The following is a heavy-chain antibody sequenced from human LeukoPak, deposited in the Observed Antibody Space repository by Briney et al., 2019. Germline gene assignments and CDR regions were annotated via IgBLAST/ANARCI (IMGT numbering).Heavy chain of an antibody. D-gene: IGHD3-10*01. J-gene: IGHJ4*02. V-gene: IGHV4-4*07. CDR2: IYTSGST. Sequence: PSETLSLTCTVSGGSIGSYYWSWIRQPAGKGLEWIGRIYTSGSTNYNPSLKSRVTMSVDTSKNQFSLKLSSVTAADTAVYYCARDPMVRGYYFDYWGQGTLVTVSS. CDR1: GGSIGSYY. CDR3: ARDPMVRGYYFDY.